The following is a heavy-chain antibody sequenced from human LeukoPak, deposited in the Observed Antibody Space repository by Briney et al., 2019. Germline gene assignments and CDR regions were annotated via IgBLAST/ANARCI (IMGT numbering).Heavy chain of an antibody. CDR3: ARDGDSSSWYLFDY. D-gene: IGHD6-13*01. V-gene: IGHV4-4*02. CDR2: IHHSGST. J-gene: IGHJ4*02. CDR1: GGSISTNNW. Sequence: PSETLSLTCAVSGGSISTNNWWTWVRQPPGKGLEWIGEIHHSGSTDYNPSLKSRVTISPDKSKNQFSLTLTSVTAADTAVYYCARDGDSSSWYLFDYWGQGTLVTVSS.